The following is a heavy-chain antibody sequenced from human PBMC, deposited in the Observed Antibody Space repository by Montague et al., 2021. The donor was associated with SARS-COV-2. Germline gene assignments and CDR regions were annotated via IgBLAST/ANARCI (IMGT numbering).Heavy chain of an antibody. CDR3: ARNLVVHYWYGMDV. Sequence: SETLSLTCTVAGGSISSYYWSWIRQPPGKGLEWIGYINYSGSTNXXPPLKSRVTISVDTSKNQFSLNLSSVTAADTAVYYCARNLVVHYWYGMDVWGQGTTVTVSS. V-gene: IGHV4-59*01. J-gene: IGHJ6*02. CDR2: INYSGST. D-gene: IGHD2-15*01. CDR1: GGSISSYY.